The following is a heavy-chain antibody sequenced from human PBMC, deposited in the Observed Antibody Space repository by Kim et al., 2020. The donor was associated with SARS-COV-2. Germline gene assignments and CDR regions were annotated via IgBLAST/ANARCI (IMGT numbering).Heavy chain of an antibody. D-gene: IGHD3-10*01. V-gene: IGHV3-33*06. CDR1: GFTFSSYG. Sequence: GVSLRLSCAASGFTFSSYGMHWVRQAPGKGLEWVAVIWYDGSNKYYADSVKGRFTISRDNSKNTLYLQMNSLRAEDTAVYYCAKDRGRFGELLDAFDIWGQGTMVTVSS. J-gene: IGHJ3*02. CDR3: AKDRGRFGELLDAFDI. CDR2: IWYDGSNK.